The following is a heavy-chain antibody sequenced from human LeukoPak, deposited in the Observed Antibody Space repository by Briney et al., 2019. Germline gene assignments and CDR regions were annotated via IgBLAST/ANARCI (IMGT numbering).Heavy chain of an antibody. D-gene: IGHD4-17*01. CDR2: IRSKANSYAT. CDR3: TRPHRGDGDYPYNWFDP. CDR1: GFTFSDSA. Sequence: PGGSLKLSCAASGFTFSDSALHWVRQASGKGLEWVGRIRSKANSYATAYAASVKGRFTIFRDDSKNMAYLQMDSLKTEDTAVYYCTRPHRGDGDYPYNWFDPWGQGTLVTVSS. V-gene: IGHV3-73*01. J-gene: IGHJ5*02.